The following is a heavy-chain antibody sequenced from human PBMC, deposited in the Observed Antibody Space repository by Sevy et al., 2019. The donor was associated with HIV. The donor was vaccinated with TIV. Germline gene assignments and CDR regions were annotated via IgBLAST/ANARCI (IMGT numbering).Heavy chain of an antibody. V-gene: IGHV3-7*01. CDR2: INENSSKK. CDR3: ARRGSHEY. J-gene: IGHJ4*02. CDR1: GFTFSSYW. D-gene: IGHD3-10*01. Sequence: GGSLRLSCAASGFTFSSYWMSWVRQAPGKGLEWVANINENSSKKNYVDSVRGRFTISRDNAKNSVYLEMNSLRGEDTAVYYCARRGSHEYWGQGTLVTVSS.